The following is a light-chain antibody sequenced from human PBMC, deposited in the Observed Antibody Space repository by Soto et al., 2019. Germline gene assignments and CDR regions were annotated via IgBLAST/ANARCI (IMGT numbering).Light chain of an antibody. V-gene: IGLV2-14*03. Sequence: QSVLTQPASVSGSPGQSITISCTGTSSEVGGYNFVSWYQQHPGKAHKILIYDVSDRPSGVSNRFSGSKSGNTASLTISGLQAEDEADYYCNSYTSSSTSYVFGSGTKVTVL. CDR1: SSEVGGYNF. J-gene: IGLJ1*01. CDR3: NSYTSSSTSYV. CDR2: DVS.